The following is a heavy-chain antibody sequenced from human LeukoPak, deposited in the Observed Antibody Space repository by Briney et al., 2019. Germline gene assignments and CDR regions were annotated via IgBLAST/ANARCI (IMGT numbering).Heavy chain of an antibody. Sequence: SETLSLTCTVSGGSISSGDYYWSWIRQPPGKGLEWIGYIYYSGSTYYNPSLKSRVTISVDTSKNQFSLKLSSVTAADTAVHYCARVSGGVRGVIISTSFYFDYWGQGTLVTVSS. CDR3: ARVSGGVRGVIISTSFYFDY. CDR1: GGSISSGDYY. V-gene: IGHV4-30-4*01. D-gene: IGHD3-10*01. CDR2: IYYSGST. J-gene: IGHJ4*02.